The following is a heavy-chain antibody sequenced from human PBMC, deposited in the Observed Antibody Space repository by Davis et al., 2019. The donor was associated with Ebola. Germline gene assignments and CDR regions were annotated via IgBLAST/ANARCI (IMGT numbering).Heavy chain of an antibody. V-gene: IGHV3-7*01. CDR3: AKDNPVLVQ. D-gene: IGHD1-14*01. CDR2: IKQDGSEK. J-gene: IGHJ4*02. CDR1: GFTFTAYA. Sequence: GESLKISCAASGFTFTAYAMSWVRQAPGKGLEWVVNIKQDGSEKYYVDSVKGRFTISRDNSKNTVYLQMNSLRGEDTAVYYCAKDNPVLVQWGQGTLVTVSS.